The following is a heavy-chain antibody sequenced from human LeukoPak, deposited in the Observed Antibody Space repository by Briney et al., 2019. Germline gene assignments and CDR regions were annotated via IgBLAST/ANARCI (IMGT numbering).Heavy chain of an antibody. D-gene: IGHD5-24*01. CDR2: ISGSGGST. CDR1: GFTFSSYA. J-gene: IGHJ3*02. CDR3: AKGDGDGYNLDHDAFDI. V-gene: IGHV3-23*01. Sequence: PGGSLRLSCAASGFTFSSYAMSWVRQAPGKGLEWVSAISGSGGSTYYADSVKGRFTISRDNSKNTLYLQMNSLRAEDTAVYYCAKGDGDGYNLDHDAFDIWGQGTMVTVSS.